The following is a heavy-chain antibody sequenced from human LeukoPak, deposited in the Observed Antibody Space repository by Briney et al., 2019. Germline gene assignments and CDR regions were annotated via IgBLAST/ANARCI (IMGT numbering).Heavy chain of an antibody. J-gene: IGHJ4*02. D-gene: IGHD3-16*01. CDR2: ISSSGGST. V-gene: IGHV3-23*01. Sequence: GGSLRLSCAASGFTVSSNYMSWVRQAPGKGLEWVSGISSSGGSTYYPDSVKGRFTISRDNSKNTLFLLMNSLRAEDTAVYYCAKDVMITFGPVMAPPFDYWGQGTLVTVSS. CDR1: GFTVSSNY. CDR3: AKDVMITFGPVMAPPFDY.